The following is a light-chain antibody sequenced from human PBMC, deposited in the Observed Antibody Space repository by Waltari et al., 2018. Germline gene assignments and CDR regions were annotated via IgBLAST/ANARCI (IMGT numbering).Light chain of an antibody. CDR3: QTGGHGTWV. V-gene: IGLV4-69*01. Sequence: QLVLTQSPSASASLGASVKLTCTLSSGHSSNVVAWLQQRPEKGPRYLMKVNSDGSHTKGDGSPDRFSGSSSGAGRYLTISSLQSEDEADYFCQTGGHGTWVFGGGTKLTVL. CDR2: VNSDGSH. J-gene: IGLJ3*02. CDR1: SGHSSNV.